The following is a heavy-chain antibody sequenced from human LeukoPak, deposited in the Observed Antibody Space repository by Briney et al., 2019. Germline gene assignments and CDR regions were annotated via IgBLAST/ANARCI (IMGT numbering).Heavy chain of an antibody. V-gene: IGHV3-23*01. CDR2: ISGSGGST. CDR3: AKGGYSSGWYSDRGGHFDY. J-gene: IGHJ4*02. CDR1: GFTFSSYG. D-gene: IGHD6-19*01. Sequence: GRSLTLSCAAYGFTFSSYGMRWVSQAPGKGLEWLSAISGSGGSTYYADSVKGGFTISRDNSKSTLYLQKNSLRAEDTAVYYCAKGGYSSGWYSDRGGHFDYWGQGTLVTVSS.